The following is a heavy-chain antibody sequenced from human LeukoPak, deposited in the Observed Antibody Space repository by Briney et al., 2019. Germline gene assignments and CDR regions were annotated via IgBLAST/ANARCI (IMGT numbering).Heavy chain of an antibody. CDR3: ARNIWFGESADAFDI. Sequence: ASVKVSCKASKYNFNDYYIHWVRQAPGQGLEWMGWISAYNGNTNYAQKLQGGVTMTTDTSTSTAYMELRSLRSDDTAVYYCARNIWFGESADAFDIWGQGTMVTVSS. J-gene: IGHJ3*02. CDR1: KYNFNDYY. V-gene: IGHV1-18*04. D-gene: IGHD3-10*01. CDR2: ISAYNGNT.